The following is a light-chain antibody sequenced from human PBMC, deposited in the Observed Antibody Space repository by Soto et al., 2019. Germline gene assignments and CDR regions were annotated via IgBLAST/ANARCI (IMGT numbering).Light chain of an antibody. Sequence: EIVLTQSPGTLSLSPGERATLSCRASQNIRSNYLAWYQQKPGQAPRLIISDASTRAAGIPDRLSGSGSGTDVTLTISRLEPEECAVYYGQQYGSSPISFGQGTRLEIK. CDR1: QNIRSNY. V-gene: IGKV3-20*01. CDR3: QQYGSSPIS. J-gene: IGKJ5*01. CDR2: DAS.